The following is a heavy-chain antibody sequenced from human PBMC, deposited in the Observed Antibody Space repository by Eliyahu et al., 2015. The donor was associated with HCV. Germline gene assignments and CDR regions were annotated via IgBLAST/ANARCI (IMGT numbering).Heavy chain of an antibody. Sequence: QLQLQESGPGLVKPSETLSLTCTVSGXSXTTSSXYWGWIRQPPGKGLEWLGSIYYSGNTYDXPSLKNRVTTSVDTSKNQFSLKLSSVTAADTAVYYCARLLHDSRGYYYFDNWGQGTLVTVSS. CDR1: GXSXTTSSXY. J-gene: IGHJ4*02. CDR3: ARLLHDSRGYYYFDN. V-gene: IGHV4-39*01. D-gene: IGHD3-22*01. CDR2: IYYSGNT.